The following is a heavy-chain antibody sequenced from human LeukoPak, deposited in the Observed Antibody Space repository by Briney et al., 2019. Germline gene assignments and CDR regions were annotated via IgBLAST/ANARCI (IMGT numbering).Heavy chain of an antibody. CDR3: ARADGGSSPLDP. CDR1: GFIFSNYG. D-gene: IGHD1-26*01. Sequence: GGSLRLSCAASGFIFSNYGMNWVRQAPGKGLEWVSSISSGSSYIFYADSVKGRFTISRDNAKNSLYLQMSSLRAEDTAVYYCARADGGSSPLDPWGQGTLVTVSS. CDR2: ISSGSSYI. V-gene: IGHV3-21*01. J-gene: IGHJ5*02.